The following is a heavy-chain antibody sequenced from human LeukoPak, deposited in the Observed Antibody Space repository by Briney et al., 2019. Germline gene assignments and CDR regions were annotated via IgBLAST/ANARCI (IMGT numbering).Heavy chain of an antibody. Sequence: ASVKVSCKASGYTFTSYYMHWVRQAPGQGLEWMGIINPSGGSTSYAQKFQGRVTMTRDTSTSTVYMELSSLRSEDTAVYYCARDRGSYGSSWYAGYWGQGTLVIVSS. CDR1: GYTFTSYY. CDR3: ARDRGSYGSSWYAGY. J-gene: IGHJ4*02. CDR2: INPSGGST. V-gene: IGHV1-46*01. D-gene: IGHD6-13*01.